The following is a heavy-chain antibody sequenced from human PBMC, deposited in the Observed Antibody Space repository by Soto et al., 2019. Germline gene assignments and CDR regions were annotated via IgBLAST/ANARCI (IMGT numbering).Heavy chain of an antibody. D-gene: IGHD2-2*02. Sequence: GGSLRLSCAASGFTFSSYWMNWVRQAPGKGLEWVANVKQDGSEKYYVDSVKGRFTISRDNAKNSLYLQINSLRAEDTAVYYCERAGNSSRYTPIDYWGQGTLVTVSS. CDR2: VKQDGSEK. V-gene: IGHV3-7*01. CDR3: ERAGNSSRYTPIDY. CDR1: GFTFSSYW. J-gene: IGHJ4*02.